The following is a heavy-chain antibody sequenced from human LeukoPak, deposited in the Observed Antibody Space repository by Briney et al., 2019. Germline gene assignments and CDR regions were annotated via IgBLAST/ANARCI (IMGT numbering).Heavy chain of an antibody. CDR3: AKDPGYDFWSAYYTDY. CDR1: GFTFSSYA. V-gene: IGHV3-23*01. J-gene: IGHJ4*02. D-gene: IGHD3-3*01. CDR2: ISGSGGST. Sequence: GGSLRLSCAASGFTFSSYAMSWVRQAPGKGLEWVSAISGSGGSTYYADSVKGRFTISGDNSKNTLYLQMNSLRAEDTALYYCAKDPGYDFWSAYYTDYWGQGTLVTASS.